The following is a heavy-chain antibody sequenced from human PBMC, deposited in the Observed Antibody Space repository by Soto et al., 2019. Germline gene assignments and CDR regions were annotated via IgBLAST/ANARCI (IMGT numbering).Heavy chain of an antibody. CDR3: AEGSGALRIIGDGVGYWFDP. J-gene: IGHJ5*02. CDR1: GGTFSSYA. Sequence: QVQLVQSGAEVKKPGSSVKVSCKASGGTFSSYAISWVRQAPGQGLEWMGGIIPIFGTANYAQKFQGRVTITADESTSTAYMELSSLRSEDTAVYYCAEGSGALRIIGDGVGYWFDPWGQGTLVTVSS. CDR2: IIPIFGTA. D-gene: IGHD7-27*01. V-gene: IGHV1-69*01.